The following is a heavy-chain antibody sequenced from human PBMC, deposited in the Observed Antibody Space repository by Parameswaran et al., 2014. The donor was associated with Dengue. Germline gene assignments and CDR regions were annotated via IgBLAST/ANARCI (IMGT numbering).Heavy chain of an antibody. V-gene: IGHV1-3*01. CDR3: ARNQWDSDKYYFDY. D-gene: IGHD1-26*01. J-gene: IGHJ4*02. CDR2: INAGNGNT. Sequence: WVRQAPGQRLEWMGWINAGNGNTKYSQKFQGRVTITRDTSASTAYMELSSLRSEDTAVYYCARNQWDSDKYYFDYWGQGTLVTAPQ.